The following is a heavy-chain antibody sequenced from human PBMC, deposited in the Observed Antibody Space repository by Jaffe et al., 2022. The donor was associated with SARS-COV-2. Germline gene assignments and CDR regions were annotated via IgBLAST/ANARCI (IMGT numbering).Heavy chain of an antibody. D-gene: IGHD6-19*01. V-gene: IGHV4-39*01. Sequence: QLQLQESGPGLVKPSETLSLTCTVSGGSISSSSYYWGWIRQPPGKGLEWIGSIYYSGSTYYNPSLKSRVTISVDTSKNQFSLKLSSVTAADTAVYYCARQEWLTLPSAPEYFQHWGQGTLVTVSS. J-gene: IGHJ1*01. CDR2: IYYSGST. CDR1: GGSISSSSYY. CDR3: ARQEWLTLPSAPEYFQH.